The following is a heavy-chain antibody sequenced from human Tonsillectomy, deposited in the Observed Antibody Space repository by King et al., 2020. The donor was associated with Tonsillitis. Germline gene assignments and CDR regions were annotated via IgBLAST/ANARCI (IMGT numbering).Heavy chain of an antibody. CDR2: IRSKAYGGTT. J-gene: IGHJ6*03. D-gene: IGHD5-12*01. CDR1: GFTFGDYA. V-gene: IGHV3-49*04. Sequence: VQLVESGGGLVQPGRSLRLSCTASGFTFGDYAMSWVRQAPGKGLEGVGFIRSKAYGGTTEYAASVKGRFNISRDDSKSTAYLQMNSLKTEDTAGDYCTVASHYYYYYMDVWGKGTTVTVSS. CDR3: TVASHYYYYYMDV.